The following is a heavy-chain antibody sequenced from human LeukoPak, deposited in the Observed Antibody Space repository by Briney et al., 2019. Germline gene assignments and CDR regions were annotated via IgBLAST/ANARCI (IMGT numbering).Heavy chain of an antibody. Sequence: ASVKVSCKASGYTFTGYYMHWVRQAPGQGLEWMGWISPNSGGTNYAQKFQGRVTMTRDTSISTAYMELSRLRSDDTAVYYCARDHDILTGYSEYYYYYYYMDVWGKGTTVTVSS. D-gene: IGHD3-9*01. CDR1: GYTFTGYY. V-gene: IGHV1-2*02. CDR2: ISPNSGGT. J-gene: IGHJ6*03. CDR3: ARDHDILTGYSEYYYYYYYMDV.